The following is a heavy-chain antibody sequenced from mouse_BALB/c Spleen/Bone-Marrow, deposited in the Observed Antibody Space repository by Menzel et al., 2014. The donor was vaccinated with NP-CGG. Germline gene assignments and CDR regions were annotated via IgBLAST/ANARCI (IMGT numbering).Heavy chain of an antibody. J-gene: IGHJ4*01. Sequence: EVQVVESGGGLVQPGGSLRLSCATSGFTFTDYCMSWVRQPPGKALEWLGFFRNKANGYTTEYSASVKGRFTISRDNSQSILYLQMNTLRAEDSATYYCARDDYYAMDYWGQGTSVTVSS. CDR2: FRNKANGYTT. CDR1: GFTFTDYC. CDR3: ARDDYYAMDY. V-gene: IGHV7-3*02.